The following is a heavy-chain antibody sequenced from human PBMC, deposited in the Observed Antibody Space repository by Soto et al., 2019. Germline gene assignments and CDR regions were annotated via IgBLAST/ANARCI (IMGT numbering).Heavy chain of an antibody. V-gene: IGHV1-69*13. CDR1: GGTFSSYA. D-gene: IGHD6-13*01. J-gene: IGHJ6*02. Sequence: SVKVSCKASGGTFSSYAISWVRQAPGQGLEWMGGIIPIFGTANYAQKFQGRVTITADESTCTAYTELNSLRAEDTAVYYCAKDFYLAAAAYYYYCMDVWGQGTTVTVSS. CDR3: AKDFYLAAAAYYYYCMDV. CDR2: IIPIFGTA.